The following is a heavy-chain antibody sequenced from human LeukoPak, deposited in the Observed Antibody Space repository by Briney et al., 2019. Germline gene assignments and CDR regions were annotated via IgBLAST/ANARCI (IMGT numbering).Heavy chain of an antibody. V-gene: IGHV1-69*04. CDR3: ARLGSLYYYDSSGSP. Sequence: GASVKVSCKASGGTFSSYAISWVRQAPGQGREWMGRIIPILGIANYAQKFQGRVTITADKSTSTAYMELSSLRSEDTAVYYCARLGSLYYYDSSGSPWGQGTLVTVSS. J-gene: IGHJ5*02. D-gene: IGHD3-22*01. CDR2: IIPILGIA. CDR1: GGTFSSYA.